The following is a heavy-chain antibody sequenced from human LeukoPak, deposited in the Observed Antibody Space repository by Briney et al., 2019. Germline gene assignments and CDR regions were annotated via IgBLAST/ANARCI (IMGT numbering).Heavy chain of an antibody. D-gene: IGHD3-10*01. V-gene: IGHV1-69*04. J-gene: IGHJ4*02. CDR3: ARDLERGSGSYVSSLDY. CDR1: GGTFSSYA. CDR2: IIPILGIA. Sequence: ASVKVSCKASGGTFSSYAISWVRQAPGQGLEWMGRIIPILGIANYAQKFQGRVTITADKSTSTAYMELSSLRSEDTAVYYCARDLERGSGSYVSSLDYWGQGTLVTVSS.